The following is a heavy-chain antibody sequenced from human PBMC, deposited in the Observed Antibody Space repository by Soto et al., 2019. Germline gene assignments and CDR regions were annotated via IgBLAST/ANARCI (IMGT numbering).Heavy chain of an antibody. V-gene: IGHV3-53*01. J-gene: IGHJ6*02. D-gene: IGHD3-3*01. CDR2: IYSGGST. CDR3: AREKARDTIFGVVIMDGMDV. Sequence: PGGSLRRSCAASGFTVSSNYMSWVRQAPGKGLEWVSVIYSGGSTYYADSVKGRFTISRDNSKNTLYLQMNSLRAEDTAVYYCAREKARDTIFGVVIMDGMDVWGQGTTVTVSS. CDR1: GFTVSSNY.